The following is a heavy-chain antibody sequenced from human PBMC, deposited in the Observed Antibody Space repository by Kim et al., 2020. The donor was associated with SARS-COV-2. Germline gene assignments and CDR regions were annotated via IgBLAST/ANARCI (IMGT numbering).Heavy chain of an antibody. J-gene: IGHJ6*02. D-gene: IGHD4-4*01. V-gene: IGHV3-53*01. CDR3: ARYKIKRPTTVFSHVYHYYGMHV. CDR1: GFTISDNY. CDR2: IYSDGRT. Sequence: GGSLRLSCAASGFTISDNYMSWVRQAPGKGLEWVSIIYSDGRTYYADSVKGRFTISRDNSKNTLYLQMNSLRAEDTAVYYCARYKIKRPTTVFSHVYHYYGMHVWGQGTTVTVSS.